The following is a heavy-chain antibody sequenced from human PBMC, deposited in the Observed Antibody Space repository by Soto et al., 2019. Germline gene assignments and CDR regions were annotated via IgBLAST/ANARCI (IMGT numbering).Heavy chain of an antibody. J-gene: IGHJ5*02. CDR3: AWSSSSWPNWFDP. CDR2: ISSSSTI. Sequence: EVQLVESGGGLVQPGGSLRLSCAASGFTFSSYSMNWVRQAPGKGLEWVSYISSSSTIYYADSVKGRFTISRDNAKNSLYVQMNCLRAEDTAVYYCAWSSSSWPNWFDPWGHGTLVTVSS. CDR1: GFTFSSYS. D-gene: IGHD6-13*01. V-gene: IGHV3-48*01.